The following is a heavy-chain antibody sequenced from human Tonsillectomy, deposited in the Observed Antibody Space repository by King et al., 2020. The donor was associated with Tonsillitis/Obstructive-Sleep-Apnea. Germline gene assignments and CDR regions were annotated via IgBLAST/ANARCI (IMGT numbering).Heavy chain of an antibody. CDR3: ARHRNDLGSVYYYYGMDV. D-gene: IGHD1-1*01. CDR2: IYYSGST. V-gene: IGHV4-39*01. CDR1: GGSISSSSYY. Sequence: QLQESGPGLVKPSETLSLSCTVSGGSISSSSYYWGWIRQPPGKGLEWIGSIYYSGSTYYNPSLKSRVTISVDTSKNQFSLKLSSVNAADTAVYYCARHRNDLGSVYYYYGMDVWGQGTTVTVSS. J-gene: IGHJ6*02.